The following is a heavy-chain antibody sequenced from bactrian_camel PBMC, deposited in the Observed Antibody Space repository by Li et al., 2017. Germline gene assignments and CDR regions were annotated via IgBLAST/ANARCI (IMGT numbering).Heavy chain of an antibody. Sequence: DVQLVESGGGSVQAGGSLRLSCAASGRTYGTNCMAWFRQAPGKGLEWVSLISSSGGSTLYADSVKGRFTISRDNAKNTINLELNSLKPEDTAEYYCVRDGGKWLPDYWGQGTQVTVS. CDR3: VRDGGKWLPDY. J-gene: IGHJ4*01. D-gene: IGHD1*01. CDR1: GRTYGTNC. V-gene: IGHV3S40*01. CDR2: ISSSGGST.